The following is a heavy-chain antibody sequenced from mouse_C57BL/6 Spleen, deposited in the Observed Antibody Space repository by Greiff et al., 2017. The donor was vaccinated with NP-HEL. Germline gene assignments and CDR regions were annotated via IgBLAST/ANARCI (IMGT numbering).Heavy chain of an antibody. J-gene: IGHJ4*01. CDR3: ARGGSYYYGSSPYYAMDY. D-gene: IGHD1-1*01. CDR1: GYTFTNYW. V-gene: IGHV1-63*01. CDR2: IYPGGGYT. Sequence: VQLQQSGAELVRPGTSVKMSCKASGYTFTNYWIGWAKQRPGHGLEWIGDIYPGGGYTNYNEKFKGKATLTADKSSSTAYMQFSSLTSEDSAIYYCARGGSYYYGSSPYYAMDYWGQGTSVTVSS.